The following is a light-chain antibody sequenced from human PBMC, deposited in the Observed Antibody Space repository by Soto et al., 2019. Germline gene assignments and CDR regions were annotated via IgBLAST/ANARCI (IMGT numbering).Light chain of an antibody. J-gene: IGLJ1*01. Sequence: QSALTQPASVSGSPGQSITISCTGTSSDVGGSNHVSWYQHHPGKVPKVLIYEVNFRPSGVSNRFSGSKSGYTASLTISGLQAEDEADYYCNSQTRSGIRVFGTGTKLIVL. CDR1: SSDVGGSNH. CDR2: EVN. CDR3: NSQTRSGIRV. V-gene: IGLV2-14*01.